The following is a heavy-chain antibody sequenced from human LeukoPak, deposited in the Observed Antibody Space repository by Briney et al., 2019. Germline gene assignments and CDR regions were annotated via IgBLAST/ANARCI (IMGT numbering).Heavy chain of an antibody. CDR1: GGSISSYY. CDR3: ARRPNWRPVFDY. D-gene: IGHD1-20*01. J-gene: IGHJ4*02. CDR2: IFYNGST. Sequence: PSETLSFTCTVSGGSISSYYWGWIRQPPGKGLEWIGYIFYNGSTNYNPSLKSRVTISIDTSKNQFSLNLSSVTAADTAVYYCARRPNWRPVFDYWGQGTLVTVSS. V-gene: IGHV4-59*01.